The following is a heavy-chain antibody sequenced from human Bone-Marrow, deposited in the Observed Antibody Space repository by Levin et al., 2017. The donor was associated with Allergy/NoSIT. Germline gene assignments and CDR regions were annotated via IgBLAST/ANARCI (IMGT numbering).Heavy chain of an antibody. J-gene: IGHJ4*02. CDR2: IRYDGSKK. D-gene: IGHD4-23*01. CDR1: GITFSTYG. V-gene: IGHV3-33*01. Sequence: GGSLRLSCAVSGITFSTYGMHWVRQAPGKGLEWVAVIRYDGSKKYYVDSVKGRFTISRDNSKNTLYLQMNSLRAEDTAVYYCAGDNYVGNSGVDYWGQGTLVTVSS. CDR3: AGDNYVGNSGVDY.